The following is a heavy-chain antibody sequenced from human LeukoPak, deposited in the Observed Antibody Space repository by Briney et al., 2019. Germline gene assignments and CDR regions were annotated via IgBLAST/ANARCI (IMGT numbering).Heavy chain of an antibody. D-gene: IGHD5-18*01. CDR3: AREGDTYGYGHGQNEY. CDR1: GYTFTSYV. V-gene: IGHV1-3*03. CDR2: INCGDGNT. Sequence: ASVKVSCKASGYTFTSYVMHWVRQAPGQRLEWMGWINCGDGNTKYSQEFQGRVTITRDTSASTAYMELSSLRSEDMAVYYCAREGDTYGYGHGQNEYWGQGTLVTVSS. J-gene: IGHJ4*02.